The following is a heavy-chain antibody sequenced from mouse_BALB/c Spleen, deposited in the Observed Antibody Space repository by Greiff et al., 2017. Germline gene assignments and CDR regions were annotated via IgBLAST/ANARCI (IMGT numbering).Heavy chain of an antibody. CDR1: GYTFTSYT. V-gene: IGHV1-4*01. CDR3: ARGRTITTVGSDV. J-gene: IGHJ1*01. D-gene: IGHD1-1*01. Sequence: VQLQQSGAELARPGDSVKMSCKASGYTFTSYTMHWVKQRPGQGLEWIGYINPSSGYTNYNQKFKDKATLTADKSSSTAYIQLSSLTSEDSAVYYCARGRTITTVGSDVWGAGTTVTVSA. CDR2: INPSSGYT.